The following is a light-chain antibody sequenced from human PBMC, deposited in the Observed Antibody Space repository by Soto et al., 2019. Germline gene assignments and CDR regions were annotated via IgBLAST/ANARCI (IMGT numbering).Light chain of an antibody. CDR3: QQRSNWPRT. CDR1: QSVSSSY. V-gene: IGKV3-11*01. J-gene: IGKJ1*01. Sequence: EIVLTQSPGTLSLSPWERATLSFMASQSVSSSYLAWYQQKPGQAPRLLIYDASNRATGIPARFSGSGSGTDFTLTISSLEPEDFAVYYCQQRSNWPRTFGQGTKVDIK. CDR2: DAS.